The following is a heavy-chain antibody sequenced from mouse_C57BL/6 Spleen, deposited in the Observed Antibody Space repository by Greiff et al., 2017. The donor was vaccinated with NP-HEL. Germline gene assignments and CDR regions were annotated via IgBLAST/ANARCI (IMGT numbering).Heavy chain of an antibody. CDR3: AKNKGTTAVGHFDY. D-gene: IGHD1-2*01. J-gene: IGHJ2*01. V-gene: IGHV2-5*01. CDR2: IWRGGST. CDR1: GFSFTSYG. Sequence: QVQLQQSGPGLVQPSQSLSITCTVSGFSFTSYGVHWVRQSPGKGLEWLGVIWRGGSTDYNAAFMSRLSITKDNSKSQVFFKMNSLQADDTAIYYCAKNKGTTAVGHFDYWGQGTTLTVSS.